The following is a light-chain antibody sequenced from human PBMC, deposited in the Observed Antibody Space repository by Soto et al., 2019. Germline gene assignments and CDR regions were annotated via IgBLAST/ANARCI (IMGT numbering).Light chain of an antibody. CDR1: SSNIGSNT. V-gene: IGLV1-44*01. CDR3: AAWDGSLNVVL. Sequence: QLVLTQPPSASGTPGQRATISCSGSSSNIGSNTVNWYQQLPGWAPKRHMHSNNQRPVGGPDRFSGSKSGTSAYLAISGLQSEEEAEYYCAAWDGSLNVVLFGGGTKLTVL. J-gene: IGLJ2*01. CDR2: SNN.